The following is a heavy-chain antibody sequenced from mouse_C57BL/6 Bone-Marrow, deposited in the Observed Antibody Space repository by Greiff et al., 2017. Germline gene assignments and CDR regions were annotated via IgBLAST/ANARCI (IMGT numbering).Heavy chain of an antibody. CDR1: GYTFTDYY. Sequence: QVQLQQSGAELVRPGASVKLSCKASGYTFTDYYINWVKQRPGQGLEWIARIYPGSGNTYYNEKFKGKATLTAEKSSSTAYMQLSSLTSEDSAVYFCARDHGGWFAYWGQGTLVTVSA. V-gene: IGHV1-76*01. CDR2: IYPGSGNT. CDR3: ARDHGGWFAY. J-gene: IGHJ3*01.